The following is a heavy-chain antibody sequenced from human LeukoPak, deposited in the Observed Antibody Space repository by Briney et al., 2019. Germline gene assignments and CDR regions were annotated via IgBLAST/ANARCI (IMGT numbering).Heavy chain of an antibody. V-gene: IGHV3-21*01. CDR2: ISSSSSYI. D-gene: IGHD3-3*01. CDR1: GFTFSSYS. J-gene: IGHJ6*02. Sequence: GGSLRLSCAASGFTFSSYSMNWVRQAPGKGLEWVSSISSSSSYIYYADSVKGRFTISRDNAKNSLYLQMNSLRAEGTAVYYCARVYDFWSGPSGYYYGMDVWGQGTTVTVSS. CDR3: ARVYDFWSGPSGYYYGMDV.